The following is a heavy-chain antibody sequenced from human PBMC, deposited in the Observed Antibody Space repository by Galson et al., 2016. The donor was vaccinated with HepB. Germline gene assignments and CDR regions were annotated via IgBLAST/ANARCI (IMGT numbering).Heavy chain of an antibody. V-gene: IGHV3-23*01. CDR3: AKDTLSGSYSRWFYP. CDR1: GFTFSNYA. CDR2: ISGSGGSP. Sequence: SLRLSCAASGFTFSNYAMSWVRQAPGKGLEWVSAISGSGGSPYYADSVKGRFTISRDNSKNTLYLQMNSLRVEDTALYYCAKDTLSGSYSRWFYPWCQGTLVTVSS. D-gene: IGHD3-3*01. J-gene: IGHJ5*02.